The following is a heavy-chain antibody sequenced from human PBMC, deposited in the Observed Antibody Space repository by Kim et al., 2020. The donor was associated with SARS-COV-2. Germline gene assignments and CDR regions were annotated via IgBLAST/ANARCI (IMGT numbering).Heavy chain of an antibody. CDR3: ATAAALLKYNWFDP. D-gene: IGHD1-26*01. Sequence: YAQKCQGRVTMTEDTSTNTAYMELSSMRSEDTAVYYCATAAALLKYNWFDPWGQGTLVTVSS. J-gene: IGHJ5*02. V-gene: IGHV1-24*01.